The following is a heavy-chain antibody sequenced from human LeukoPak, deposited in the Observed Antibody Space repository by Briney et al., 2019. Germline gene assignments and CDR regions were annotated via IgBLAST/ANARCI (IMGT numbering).Heavy chain of an antibody. Sequence: SETLSLTCAVSGCSISSGYYWGWIRQPPGKGLEWIGSIYHSGSTYYNPSLKSRVTISVDTSKNQFSLKLSSVTAADTAVYYCAREGITMVRGRYYYYGMDVWGQGTTVTVSS. V-gene: IGHV4-38-2*02. CDR3: AREGITMVRGRYYYYGMDV. D-gene: IGHD3-10*01. J-gene: IGHJ6*02. CDR1: GCSISSGYY. CDR2: IYHSGST.